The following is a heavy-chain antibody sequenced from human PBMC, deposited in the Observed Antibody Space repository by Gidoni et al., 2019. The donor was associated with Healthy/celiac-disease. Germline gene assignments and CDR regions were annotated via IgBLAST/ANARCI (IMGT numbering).Heavy chain of an antibody. J-gene: IGHJ6*02. CDR1: GFTFSSYA. CDR2: ISGSGGST. D-gene: IGHD5-12*01. V-gene: IGHV3-23*01. Sequence: EVQLLESGEGLVQPGGSLRLSCAASGFTFSSYAMSWVRQAPGKGLEWVSAISGSGGSTYYADSVKGRFTISRDNSKNTLYLQMNSLRAEDTAVYYCAKDQPREATYYYYYYGMDVWGQGTTVTVSS. CDR3: AKDQPREATYYYYYYGMDV.